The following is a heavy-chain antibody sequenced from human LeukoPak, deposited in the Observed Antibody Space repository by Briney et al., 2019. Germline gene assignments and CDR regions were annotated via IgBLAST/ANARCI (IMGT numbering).Heavy chain of an antibody. D-gene: IGHD3-10*01. V-gene: IGHV4-30-4*01. Sequence: SETLSLTCTVSGGSISSGDYYWSWIRQPPGKGLEWIGYIYYSGSTYYNPSLKSRVTISVDTSKNQFSLKLNSVTAADTAVYYCARYYGSGSYYVNWFDPWGQGTLVTVSS. CDR3: ARYYGSGSYYVNWFDP. CDR1: GGSISSGDYY. CDR2: IYYSGST. J-gene: IGHJ5*02.